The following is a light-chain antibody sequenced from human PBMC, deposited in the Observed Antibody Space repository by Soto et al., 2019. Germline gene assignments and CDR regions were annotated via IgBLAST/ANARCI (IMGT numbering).Light chain of an antibody. CDR2: EVS. CDR1: SSDVGRYNY. V-gene: IGLV2-14*01. CDR3: SSYTSRTSLV. Sequence: QSALTQPASVSGSPGQSITISCTGTSSDVGRYNYVSWYQQHPGKAPKLMIYEVSNRPSGVSNRFSGSESGNTASLTISGLQIEDEADYYCSSYTSRTSLVFDGGTKLTVL. J-gene: IGLJ2*01.